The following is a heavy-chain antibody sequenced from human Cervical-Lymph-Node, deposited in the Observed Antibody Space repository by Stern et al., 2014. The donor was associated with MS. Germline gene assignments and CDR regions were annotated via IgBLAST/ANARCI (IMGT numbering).Heavy chain of an antibody. D-gene: IGHD6-19*01. Sequence: VQLEESGAELKKPGSSVQVSCTTSGGIFISSTITWVRQVPGQGLEWMADISPGLDSVDYAQEFQGRFTLTADDSTNTVYMELTSLQSGDTAMYYCARDGFDSGSALAFWGQGTLVTVSS. CDR1: GGIFISST. CDR2: ISPGLDSV. J-gene: IGHJ4*02. CDR3: ARDGFDSGSALAF. V-gene: IGHV1-69*01.